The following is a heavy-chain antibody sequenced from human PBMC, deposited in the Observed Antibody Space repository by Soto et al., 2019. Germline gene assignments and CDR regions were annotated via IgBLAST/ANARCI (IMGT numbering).Heavy chain of an antibody. CDR1: GGSISSYY. D-gene: IGHD3-22*01. J-gene: IGHJ4*02. V-gene: IGHV4-59*01. CDR3: ARENYYDSSGYYYVDY. CDR2: IYYSGST. Sequence: ETLSLTCTVSGGSISSYYWSWIRQPPGKGLEWIGYIYYSGSTNYNPSLKSRVTISVDTSKNQFSLKLSSVTAADTAVYYCARENYYDSSGYYYVDYWGQGTLVTVSS.